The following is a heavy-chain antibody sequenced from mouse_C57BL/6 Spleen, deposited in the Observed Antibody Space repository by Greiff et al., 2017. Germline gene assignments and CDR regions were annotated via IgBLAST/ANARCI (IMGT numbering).Heavy chain of an antibody. V-gene: IGHV1-55*01. D-gene: IGHD1-1*01. Sequence: QVQLQQPGAELVKPGASVKLSCKASGYTFTSYWLTRVKQRPGQGLEWIGDKYPGSGSTNYNEKFKSKATLTVDTSSITAYMQHSSLTSEDSAVYCCAGGSSYDYWGQGTTLTVSS. J-gene: IGHJ2*01. CDR2: KYPGSGST. CDR1: GYTFTSYW. CDR3: AGGSSYDY.